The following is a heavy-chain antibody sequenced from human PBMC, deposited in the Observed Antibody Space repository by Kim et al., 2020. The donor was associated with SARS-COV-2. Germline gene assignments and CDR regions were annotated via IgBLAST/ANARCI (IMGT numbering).Heavy chain of an antibody. CDR2: ISSSLSNYI. CDR3: TRDPRLGGTSVNYNWFDS. Sequence: GGSLRLSCAASGFAFNSYSMNWVRQAPGKGLEWVSTISSSLSNYIYYADSVKGRFTISRDDAKNSLYLQMNSLRAGDTAVYYCTRDPRLGGTSVNYNWFDSWGQGTLVTVSS. D-gene: IGHD4-4*01. J-gene: IGHJ5*01. CDR1: GFAFNSYS. V-gene: IGHV3-21*01.